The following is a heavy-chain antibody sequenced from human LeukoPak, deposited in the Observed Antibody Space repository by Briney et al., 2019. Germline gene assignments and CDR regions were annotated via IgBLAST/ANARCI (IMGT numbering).Heavy chain of an antibody. D-gene: IGHD6-13*01. Sequence: EGSLRLSCAASGFTFSSYAMDWVRQAPGKGLEWVAVISFDGSNKYYADSVKGRFTISRDNSKNTLYLQMNSLKPEDTAVYYCEKGGSSSWGMMGYWGQGTLVTVSS. V-gene: IGHV3-30-3*01. CDR3: EKGGSSSWGMMGY. CDR2: ISFDGSNK. J-gene: IGHJ4*02. CDR1: GFTFSSYA.